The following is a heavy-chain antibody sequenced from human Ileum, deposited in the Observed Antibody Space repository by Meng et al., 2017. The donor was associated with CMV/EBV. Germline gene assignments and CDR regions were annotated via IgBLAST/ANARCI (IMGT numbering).Heavy chain of an antibody. V-gene: IGHV1-3*01. CDR2: INAVNGNT. Sequence: QVQLVQSGAEVKKPGASVKVSCKASGYTFTSYAMHWVRQAPGQRLERMGWINAVNGNTKYSQKFQGRVTITRDTSASTAYMELSSLRSEDTAVYYCARIGYGAHFDYWGRGTLVTVSS. CDR3: ARIGYGAHFDY. D-gene: IGHD4-17*01. J-gene: IGHJ4*02. CDR1: GYTFTSYA.